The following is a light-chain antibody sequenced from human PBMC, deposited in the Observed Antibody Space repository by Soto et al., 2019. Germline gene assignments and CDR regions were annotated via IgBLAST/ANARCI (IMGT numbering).Light chain of an antibody. CDR1: QNVASY. J-gene: IGKJ4*01. Sequence: DIQITQSPSSLSASVGDKVTITCRASQNVASYLNWYQQKLGTAPKVLIYATSTLKTGVPSRFIGSGSGTEFILTITSLQPEDFATYYCQQTYNTPLTFGGGTKVEIK. CDR3: QQTYNTPLT. V-gene: IGKV1-39*01. CDR2: ATS.